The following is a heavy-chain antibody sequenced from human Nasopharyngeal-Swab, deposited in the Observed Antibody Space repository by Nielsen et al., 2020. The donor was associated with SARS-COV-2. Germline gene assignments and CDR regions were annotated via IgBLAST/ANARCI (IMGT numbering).Heavy chain of an antibody. Sequence: GGSLRLSCAASGFTFDDYAMHWVRQAPGKGLEWVSGISWDSVTIGYADSLKSRISISRDNAKNALYLQMNSLRPEDTARYYCVKGVAVVWGHFNDWGRGTLVTVSS. CDR1: GFTFDDYA. V-gene: IGHV3-9*01. CDR2: ISWDSVTI. CDR3: VKGVAVVWGHFND. D-gene: IGHD7-27*01. J-gene: IGHJ4*01.